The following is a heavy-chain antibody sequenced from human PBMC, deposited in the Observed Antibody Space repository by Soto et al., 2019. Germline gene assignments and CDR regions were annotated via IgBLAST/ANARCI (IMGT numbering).Heavy chain of an antibody. CDR2: LYYSGST. CDR3: ARGLISGYYLYDAFDI. Sequence: PSETLCLTYTVSGGSISSSSYYWAWIRQPPGKGLEWLGSLYYSGSTYYNPSLKSRVTISVDTSKNQFSLKLSSVTAADTAVYYCARGLISGYYLYDAFDIWGQGTMVTVSS. CDR1: GGSISSSSYY. J-gene: IGHJ3*02. V-gene: IGHV4-39*07. D-gene: IGHD3-22*01.